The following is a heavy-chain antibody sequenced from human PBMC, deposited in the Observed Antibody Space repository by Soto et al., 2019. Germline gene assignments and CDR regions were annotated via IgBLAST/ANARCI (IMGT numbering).Heavy chain of an antibody. CDR2: ISYDGSKK. Sequence: GGSLRLSCLASGFNFRTYGMHWVRQAQDKGLQWVAVISYDGSKKFYADSVKGRFSISRDNLRNTLYLQMNSLRVEDTAIYYCAREWGTVVLGAFDLWGQGTMVTVSS. CDR1: GFNFRTYG. J-gene: IGHJ3*01. D-gene: IGHD2-15*01. CDR3: AREWGTVVLGAFDL. V-gene: IGHV3-33*01.